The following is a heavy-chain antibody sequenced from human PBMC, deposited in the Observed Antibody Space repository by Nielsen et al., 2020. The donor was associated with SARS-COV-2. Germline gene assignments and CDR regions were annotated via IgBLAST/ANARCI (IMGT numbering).Heavy chain of an antibody. CDR1: GFDFSSYV. D-gene: IGHD4-17*01. CDR3: GSTTYDYGIGY. CDR2: ISSSATYI. J-gene: IGHJ4*02. V-gene: IGHV3-21*01. Sequence: GESLKISCAASGFDFSSYVMHWVRQAPGQGLEWVSSISSSATYIHYAASVKGRFTVSRDNADNSLSLQMNSLRDEDTAVYYCGSTTYDYGIGYWGQGNLITVSS.